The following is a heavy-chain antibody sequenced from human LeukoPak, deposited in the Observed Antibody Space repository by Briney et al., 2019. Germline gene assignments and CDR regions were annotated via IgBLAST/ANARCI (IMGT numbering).Heavy chain of an antibody. V-gene: IGHV3-7*01. D-gene: IGHD3-16*02. CDR1: GFTFGDYA. CDR3: ARVGGRYSPLGY. CDR2: IKQDGGEK. J-gene: IGHJ4*02. Sequence: GGSLRLSCTASGFTFGDYAMSWVRQAPGKGLEWLANIKQDGGEKYYVDSVRGRFTISRDNDKNSLFLQMTSLRAEDTAVYYCARVGGRYSPLGYWGQGTLVTVSS.